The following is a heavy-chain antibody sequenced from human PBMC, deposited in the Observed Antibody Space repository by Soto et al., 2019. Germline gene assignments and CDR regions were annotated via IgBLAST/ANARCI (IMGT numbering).Heavy chain of an antibody. J-gene: IGHJ6*02. V-gene: IGHV3-53*01. CDR1: GLTVSRNY. Sequence: EVQLVESGGGFIQPGGSLRLSCVVSGLTVSRNYMTWVRQAPGKGLECVSVIYSGGSTYSADSVKGRFTISRDKWKNTVYVLTNRLRVEDTAVYYCARVSDGRSEGMDVWGQGTTVTV. CDR3: ARVSDGRSEGMDV. CDR2: IYSGGST.